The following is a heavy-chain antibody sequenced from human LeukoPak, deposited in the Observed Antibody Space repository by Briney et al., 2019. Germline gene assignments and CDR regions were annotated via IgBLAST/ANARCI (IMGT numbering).Heavy chain of an antibody. CDR2: ISSSSSYI. CDR3: ARSNYDILTGYDWFDP. J-gene: IGHJ5*02. CDR1: GFTFSSYS. Sequence: GGSLRLSCAASGFTFSSYSMNWVRQAPGKGLEWVSSISSSSSYIYYADSVKGRFTISRDNAKNSLYLQMNSLRAEDTAVYYCARSNYDILTGYDWFDPWGQGTLVTVSS. D-gene: IGHD3-9*01. V-gene: IGHV3-21*01.